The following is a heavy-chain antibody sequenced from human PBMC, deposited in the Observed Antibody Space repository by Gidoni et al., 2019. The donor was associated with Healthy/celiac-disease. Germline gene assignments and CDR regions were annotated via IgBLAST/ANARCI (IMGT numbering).Heavy chain of an antibody. CDR1: GGSFSGYY. Sequence: QVQLQQWGAGLLKPSETLSLTCAVYGGSFSGYYWSWIRQPPGKGLEWIGEINHSGSTNYNPSLKSRVTISVDTSKNQFSLKLSSVTAADTAVYYCARATVTIFRVRSEIDYWGQGTLVTVSS. D-gene: IGHD4-17*01. J-gene: IGHJ4*02. V-gene: IGHV4-34*01. CDR3: ARATVTIFRVRSEIDY. CDR2: INHSGST.